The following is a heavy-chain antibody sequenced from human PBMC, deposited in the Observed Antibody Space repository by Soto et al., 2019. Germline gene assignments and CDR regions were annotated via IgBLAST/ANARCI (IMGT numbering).Heavy chain of an antibody. V-gene: IGHV4-31*03. D-gene: IGHD3-22*01. J-gene: IGHJ4*02. CDR1: GVSISSGGYY. CDR3: ARGDSGYYDSSGYYSY. Sequence: SETLSLTCTVSGVSISSGGYYLRWLRQHPGKGLEWIGYIYYSGSTYYNPSLKSRVTISVDTSKNQFSLKLSSVTAADTAVYYCARGDSGYYDSSGYYSYWGQGTLVTVSS. CDR2: IYYSGST.